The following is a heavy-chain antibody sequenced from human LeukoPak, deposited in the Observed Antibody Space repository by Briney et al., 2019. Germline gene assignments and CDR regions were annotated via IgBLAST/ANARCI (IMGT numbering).Heavy chain of an antibody. V-gene: IGHV3-23*01. D-gene: IGHD1-26*01. Sequence: PGGSLRLSCAASGFTFSSYAMSWVRQAPGKGLEWVSGISGGGGSTYYADSVKGRFTISRDNAKNSLYLQMNSLRAEDTAVYYCARDFRSGSQTVFDYWGQGTLVTVSS. CDR1: GFTFSSYA. CDR2: ISGGGGST. J-gene: IGHJ4*02. CDR3: ARDFRSGSQTVFDY.